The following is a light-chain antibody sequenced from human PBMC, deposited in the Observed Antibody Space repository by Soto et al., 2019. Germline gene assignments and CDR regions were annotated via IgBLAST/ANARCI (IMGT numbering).Light chain of an antibody. J-gene: IGKJ1*01. CDR2: KAS. CDR3: QQYQTFWT. V-gene: IGKV1-5*03. Sequence: TQSPGTLSLSPGERATLSCRASQSIASSYLAWYQQKPGKAPKLLIYKASTLESGVPSRFSGGGFGTEFTLTISSLQPDDYATYYCQQYQTFWTFGQGTKVDNK. CDR1: QSIASSY.